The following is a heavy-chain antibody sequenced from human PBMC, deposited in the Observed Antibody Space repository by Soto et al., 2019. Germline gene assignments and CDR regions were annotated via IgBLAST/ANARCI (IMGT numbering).Heavy chain of an antibody. Sequence: PSETLSLTCTASGGSISSSSYYWGWIRQPPGKGLEWIGSIYYSGSTYYNPSLKSRVTISVDTSKNQFSLKLSSVTAADTAVYYCARDYYDSSGYYYFDYWGQGTLVTVSS. V-gene: IGHV4-39*02. CDR2: IYYSGST. CDR1: GGSISSSSYY. D-gene: IGHD3-22*01. J-gene: IGHJ4*02. CDR3: ARDYYDSSGYYYFDY.